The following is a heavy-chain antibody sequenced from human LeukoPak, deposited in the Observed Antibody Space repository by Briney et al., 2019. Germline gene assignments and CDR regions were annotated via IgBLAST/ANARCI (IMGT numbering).Heavy chain of an antibody. V-gene: IGHV3-21*01. CDR2: ISSSSSYI. J-gene: IGHJ4*02. D-gene: IGHD4-23*01. CDR3: TRAGWELPDY. Sequence: GGSLRLSCAASGFTFSSYSMNWVRQAPGKGLEWVSSISSSSSYIYYADSVKGRFTISRDNAKNTLYLQMNSLRAEDTAVYYCTRAGWELPDYWGQGTLVTVSS. CDR1: GFTFSSYS.